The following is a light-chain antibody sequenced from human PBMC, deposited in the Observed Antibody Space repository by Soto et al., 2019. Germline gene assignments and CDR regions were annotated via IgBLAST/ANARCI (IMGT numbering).Light chain of an antibody. CDR1: QSVSSSY. V-gene: IGKV3-20*01. CDR3: PQYGSSPWT. CDR2: GAS. Sequence: EIVLTQSPGTLSLSPGERATLSCRASQSVSSSYLAWYQQKPGQAPSPLIYGASSRAIGIPDRFSGSGSGTDFTLTISRLEPEDFAVYYCPQYGSSPWTFGQGTKVEIK. J-gene: IGKJ1*01.